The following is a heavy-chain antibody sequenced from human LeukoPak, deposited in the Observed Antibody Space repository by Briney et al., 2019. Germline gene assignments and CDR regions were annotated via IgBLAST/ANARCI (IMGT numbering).Heavy chain of an antibody. Sequence: GGSLRLSCAASGFTFDDYAMHWVRQAPGKGLGWVSLISGDGGSTYYADSVKGRFTISRDNSKNSLYLQMNSLRTEDTALYYCANLETDTAMPLVAFDIWGQGTMVTVSS. J-gene: IGHJ3*02. D-gene: IGHD5-18*01. CDR3: ANLETDTAMPLVAFDI. CDR1: GFTFDDYA. CDR2: ISGDGGST. V-gene: IGHV3-43*02.